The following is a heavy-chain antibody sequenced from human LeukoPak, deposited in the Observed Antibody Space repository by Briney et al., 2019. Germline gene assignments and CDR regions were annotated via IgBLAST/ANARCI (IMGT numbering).Heavy chain of an antibody. CDR1: GYTFTGYY. Sequence: ASVKVSCKASGYTFTGYYMHRVRQAPGQGLEWMGWINPNSGGTNYAQKFQGRVTMTRDTSISTAYMELSRLRPDDTAVYYCAREGLLWFGDPPRTYDYWGQGTLVTVSS. J-gene: IGHJ4*02. CDR2: INPNSGGT. V-gene: IGHV1-2*02. CDR3: AREGLLWFGDPPRTYDY. D-gene: IGHD3-10*01.